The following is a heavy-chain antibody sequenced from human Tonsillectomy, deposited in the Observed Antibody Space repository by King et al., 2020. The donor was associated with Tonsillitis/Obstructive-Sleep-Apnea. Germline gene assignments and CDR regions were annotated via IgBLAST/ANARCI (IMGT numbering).Heavy chain of an antibody. J-gene: IGHJ3*02. D-gene: IGHD2-15*01. Sequence: VQLVESGGGLVKPGGSLRLSCAASGFIFSSYSMNWVRQAPGKGLEWVSSISSSSSFIYYADSVKGRLTISSDNAKNTLYLQMNSLRAEDTAVYYCARESMVAGYDAFEIWGQGTMVTVSS. CDR1: GFIFSSYS. CDR3: ARESMVAGYDAFEI. V-gene: IGHV3-21*01. CDR2: ISSSSSFI.